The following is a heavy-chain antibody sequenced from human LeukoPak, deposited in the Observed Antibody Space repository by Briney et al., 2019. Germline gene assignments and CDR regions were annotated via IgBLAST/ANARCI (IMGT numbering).Heavy chain of an antibody. V-gene: IGHV1-69*13. Sequence: SVKVSCKASGGTFSSYAISWVRQAPGQGLEWMGGIIPIFGTANYAQKFQGRVTITADESTSTAYMELSSLRSEDTAVYYCARSRVNKNWYFDYWGQGTLVTVSS. CDR1: GGTFSSYA. CDR2: IIPIFGTA. CDR3: ARSRVNKNWYFDY. J-gene: IGHJ4*02. D-gene: IGHD4-17*01.